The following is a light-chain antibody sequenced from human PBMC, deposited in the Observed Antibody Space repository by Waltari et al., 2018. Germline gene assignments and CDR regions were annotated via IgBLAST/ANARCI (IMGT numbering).Light chain of an antibody. Sequence: QSVLTQPPSASGTPGQRVTIPCSGSSPNIGSNTVNLYQQLPGTAPKLLIYSNKQRPSGVPDRFSGSKSGTSASLAISGLQSEDEADYYCAAWDDSLNGVVFGGGTKLTVL. CDR1: SPNIGSNT. CDR3: AAWDDSLNGVV. V-gene: IGLV1-44*01. J-gene: IGLJ2*01. CDR2: SNK.